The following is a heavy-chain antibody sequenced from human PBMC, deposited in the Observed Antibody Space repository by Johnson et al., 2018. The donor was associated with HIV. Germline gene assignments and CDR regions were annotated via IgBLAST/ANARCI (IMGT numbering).Heavy chain of an antibody. CDR1: GFTFSDHY. Sequence: QVQLVESGGGLVKPGGSLRLSCAASGFTFSDHYMTWIRQAPGKGLEWVSSISNTAISIYYGASVKGRFTISRDNAKHSLYLQMNSLRAEDTAVYYCARRLSPDAFDIWGQGTLVTVSS. V-gene: IGHV3-11*04. J-gene: IGHJ3*02. CDR3: ARRLSPDAFDI. D-gene: IGHD2/OR15-2a*01. CDR2: ISNTAISI.